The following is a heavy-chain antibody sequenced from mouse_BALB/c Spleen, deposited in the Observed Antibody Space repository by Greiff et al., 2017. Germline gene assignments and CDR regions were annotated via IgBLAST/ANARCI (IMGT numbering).Heavy chain of an antibody. J-gene: IGHJ2*01. CDR1: GFTFSSFG. CDR2: ISSGSSTI. V-gene: IGHV5-17*02. D-gene: IGHD1-1*02. CDR3: TGGDY. Sequence: EVKLVESGGGLVQPGGSRKLSCAASGFTFSSFGMHWVRQAPEKGLEWVAYISSGSSTIYYADTVKGRFTISRDNPKNTLFLQMTSLRSEDTAMYYCTGGDYWGQGTTLTVSS.